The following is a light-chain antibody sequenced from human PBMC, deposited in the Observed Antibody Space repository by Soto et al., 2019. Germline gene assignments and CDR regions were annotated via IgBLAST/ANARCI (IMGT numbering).Light chain of an antibody. CDR1: RDIGSD. Sequence: ATQMTQSPSSLSASVGDRITITCRASRDIGSDLSWYQQKPGKAPTLLIFAASSLQSGVPSRFSGSGSGTDFTLTSSSLQPEDFATYYCLQNYNYPLTFGGGTKVDIK. V-gene: IGKV1-6*01. J-gene: IGKJ4*01. CDR3: LQNYNYPLT. CDR2: AAS.